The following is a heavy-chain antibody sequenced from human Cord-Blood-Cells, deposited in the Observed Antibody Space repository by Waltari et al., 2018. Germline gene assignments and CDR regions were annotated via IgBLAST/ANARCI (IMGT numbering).Heavy chain of an antibody. CDR3: AKVPYYDSSGDAFDI. CDR1: GFTFSSYG. Sequence: QVQLVESGGGVVQPGRSLRLSCAASGFTFSSYGMHWVRQAPGKGREWVAVISYDGSNKYYADSVKGRFTISRDNSKNTLYLQMNSLRAEDTAVYYCAKVPYYDSSGDAFDIWGQGTMVTVSS. CDR2: ISYDGSNK. D-gene: IGHD3-22*01. J-gene: IGHJ3*02. V-gene: IGHV3-30*18.